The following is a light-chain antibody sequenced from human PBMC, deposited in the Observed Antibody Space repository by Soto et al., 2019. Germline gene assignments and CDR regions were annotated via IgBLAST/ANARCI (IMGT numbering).Light chain of an antibody. J-gene: IGLJ1*01. CDR1: KLGDKY. CDR2: EDI. CDR3: QAWDSSAYV. V-gene: IGLV3-1*01. Sequence: ELTQPPSVSVSPGQTASITCSGDKLGDKYACWYQQKPGQSPVLVIYEDIKRPSGIPERFSGSKSGNTATLTISGTQALDEADYYCQAWDSSAYVFXTGTKLTVL.